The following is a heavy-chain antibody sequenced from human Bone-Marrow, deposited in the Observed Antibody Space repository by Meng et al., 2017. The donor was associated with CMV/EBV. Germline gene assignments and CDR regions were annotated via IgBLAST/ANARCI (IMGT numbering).Heavy chain of an antibody. CDR1: GFTVSSNY. Sequence: GGSLRLSCAASGFTVSSNYMSWVRQAPGKGLEWVSYISSSSSTIYYADSVKGRFTISRDNAKNSLYLQMNSLRAEDTAVYYCARSPAYCGGDCYLGWFDPWGQGTLVTVSS. CDR3: ARSPAYCGGDCYLGWFDP. CDR2: ISSSSSTI. D-gene: IGHD2-21*01. J-gene: IGHJ5*02. V-gene: IGHV3-48*04.